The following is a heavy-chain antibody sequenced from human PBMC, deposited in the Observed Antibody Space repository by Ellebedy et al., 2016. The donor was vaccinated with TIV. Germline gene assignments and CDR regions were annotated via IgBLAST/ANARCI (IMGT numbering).Heavy chain of an antibody. V-gene: IGHV1-24*01. CDR2: FDPEDGET. D-gene: IGHD2-21*02. J-gene: IGHJ4*02. Sequence: ASVKVSXXVSGYTLTELSLHWVRQAPGKGLEWMGGFDPEDGETIYAQKFQGRVAMTEDTSTDTAYMELSSLRSEDTAVYYCAAGRYCGGDCKIPFDYWGQGTLVTVSS. CDR3: AAGRYCGGDCKIPFDY. CDR1: GYTLTELS.